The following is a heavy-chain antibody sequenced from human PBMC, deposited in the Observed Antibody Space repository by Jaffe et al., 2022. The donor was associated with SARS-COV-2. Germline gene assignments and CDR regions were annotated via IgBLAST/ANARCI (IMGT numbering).Heavy chain of an antibody. Sequence: EVQLVESGGGLVQPGGSLRLSCAASGFTFSNYWMHWVRQAPGKGLVWVSRIHSDGRILSYGDSVRGRFTVSRDNAKNTVYLEMNSLRVEDTAVYYCGRGSPGRDYWGQGTLVTVSS. CDR1: GFTFSNYW. V-gene: IGHV3-74*01. CDR2: IHSDGRIL. CDR3: GRGSPGRDY. J-gene: IGHJ4*02.